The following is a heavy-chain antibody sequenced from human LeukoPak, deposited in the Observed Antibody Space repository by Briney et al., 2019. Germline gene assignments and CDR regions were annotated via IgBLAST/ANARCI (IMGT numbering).Heavy chain of an antibody. V-gene: IGHV4-4*02. D-gene: IGHD4-17*01. CDR3: ARKRSDYYAFDI. J-gene: IGHJ3*02. Sequence: SETLSLTCAVSGGSISSSNWWSWVRQPPGKGLEWIGEIYHSGSTNYNPSLKGRVTISVDKSKNQFSLKLSYVTAAETAVSSCARKRSDYYAFDIWGQGTMVTVSS. CDR1: GGSISSSNW. CDR2: IYHSGST.